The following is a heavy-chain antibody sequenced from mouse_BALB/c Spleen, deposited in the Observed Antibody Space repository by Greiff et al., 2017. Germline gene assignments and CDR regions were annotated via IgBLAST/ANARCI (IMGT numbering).Heavy chain of an antibody. CDR3: ARRAAGKFWFAY. CDR1: GYSITSDYA. V-gene: IGHV3-2*02. D-gene: IGHD1-3*01. CDR2: ISYSGST. J-gene: IGHJ3*01. Sequence: EVQLVESGPGLVKPSQSLSLTCTVTGYSITSDYAWNWIRQFPGNKLEWMGYISYSGSTSYNPSLKSRISITRDTSKNQFFLQLNSVTTEDTATYYCARRAAGKFWFAYWGQGTLVTVSA.